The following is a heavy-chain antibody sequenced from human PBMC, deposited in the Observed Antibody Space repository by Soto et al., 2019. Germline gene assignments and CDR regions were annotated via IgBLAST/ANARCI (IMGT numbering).Heavy chain of an antibody. D-gene: IGHD4-17*01. CDR3: ARPIYGDYAFDS. Sequence: EVQLVESGGGLVRPGGSLRLSCAASGFTFSRYDIHWVRQATGKGLEWVSAIGSAGDTHYAGSVKGRFTISGENAKTSSYLQMNSLRAEDTAVYYCARPIYGDYAFDSWGQGTLVTVSS. J-gene: IGHJ4*02. V-gene: IGHV3-13*01. CDR1: GFTFSRYD. CDR2: IGSAGDT.